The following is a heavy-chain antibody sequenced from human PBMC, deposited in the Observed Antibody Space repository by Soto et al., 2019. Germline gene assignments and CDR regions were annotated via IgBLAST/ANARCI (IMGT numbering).Heavy chain of an antibody. CDR1: GFTFTSYG. V-gene: IGHV1-18*01. D-gene: IGHD6-13*01. J-gene: IGHJ4*02. CDR2: VSAYNGNT. CDR3: SRGGSSWQPHEDY. Sequence: QVQLVQSGAEVKKPGASMKVSCKASGFTFTSYGISWVRQAPGQGLEWMGWVSAYNGNTHYAQKLQGRVTMTTDTSTTTAYMELRSLRSADAAVYYCSRGGSSWQPHEDYWGQGTLVTVSS.